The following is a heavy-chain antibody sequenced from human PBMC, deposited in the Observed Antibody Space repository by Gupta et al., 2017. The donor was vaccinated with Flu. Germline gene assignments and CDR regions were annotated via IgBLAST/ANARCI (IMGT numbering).Heavy chain of an antibody. CDR2: ISYDGSSK. CDR1: GCLVSNYG. J-gene: IGHJ4*02. V-gene: IGHV3-30*18. CDR3: VKDNRGIVVVTAIPFEY. Sequence: QVQLVESGGGVVQPGRSLRLSCVASGCLVSNYGMHWVRQAPGKGLEWVAIISYDGSSKYYAESVKGRFTISRDNSKNTLYLQMNSLRADDTAFYYCVKDNRGIVVVTAIPFEYWGQGSLVTVSS. D-gene: IGHD2-21*02.